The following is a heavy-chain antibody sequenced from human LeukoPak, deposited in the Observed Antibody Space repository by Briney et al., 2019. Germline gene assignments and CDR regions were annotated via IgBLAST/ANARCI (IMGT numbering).Heavy chain of an antibody. CDR3: ARDREVYSRTLED. Sequence: PGGSLRLSCAASGFTFSSYEMNWVRQAPGKGLEWVSYISSSGSTIYYADSVEGRFTISRDNAKNSLYLQMNSLRAEDTAVYYCARDREVYSRTLEDWGQGTLVTVSS. D-gene: IGHD6-13*01. J-gene: IGHJ4*02. CDR1: GFTFSSYE. CDR2: ISSSGSTI. V-gene: IGHV3-48*03.